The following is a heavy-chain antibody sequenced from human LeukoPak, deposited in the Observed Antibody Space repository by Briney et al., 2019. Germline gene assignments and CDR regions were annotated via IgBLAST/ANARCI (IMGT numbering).Heavy chain of an antibody. CDR3: ATDEPAYYDILTGHTPNAFDI. CDR2: FDPEDGET. D-gene: IGHD3-9*01. V-gene: IGHV1-24*01. J-gene: IGHJ3*02. CDR1: GYTLTELS. Sequence: ASVKVSCKVSGYTLTELSMHWVRQAPGKGLEWMGGFDPEDGETIYAQKFQGRVTMTEDTSTDTAYMELSSLRSEDTAVYYCATDEPAYYDILTGHTPNAFDIWGQGTMVTVSS.